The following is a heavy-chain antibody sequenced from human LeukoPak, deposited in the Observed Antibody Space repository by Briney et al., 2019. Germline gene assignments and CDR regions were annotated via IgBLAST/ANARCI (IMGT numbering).Heavy chain of an antibody. CDR2: ISGSTRST. Sequence: PGGSLRLSRAASGFTFSSYAMTWVRQAPGKGLEWVSHISGSTRSTYYADSVKGRFTISRDNSKNTLFLQMNSLRAEDTAVYYCAKEGPGQDAFDIWGQGTMVTVSS. V-gene: IGHV3-23*01. CDR3: AKEGPGQDAFDI. CDR1: GFTFSSYA. J-gene: IGHJ3*02.